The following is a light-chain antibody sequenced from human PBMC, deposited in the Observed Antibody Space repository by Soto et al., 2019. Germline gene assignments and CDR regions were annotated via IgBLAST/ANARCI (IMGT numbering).Light chain of an antibody. CDR1: QSIRSN. CDR2: DAS. CDR3: QQRDNWPWT. V-gene: IGKV3-11*01. Sequence: EIVLTQSPATLSLSPGERAILSCRASQSIRSNLAWYQHKPGQAPRLLIYDASNRATGIPGRFSGSGSGTDFTLTISNLEPEDFAVYYCQQRDNWPWTFGQGANVEIK. J-gene: IGKJ1*01.